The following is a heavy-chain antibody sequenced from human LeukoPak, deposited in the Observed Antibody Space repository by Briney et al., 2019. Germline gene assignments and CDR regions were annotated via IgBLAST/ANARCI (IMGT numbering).Heavy chain of an antibody. D-gene: IGHD6-13*01. CDR2: ISYDGSNK. V-gene: IGHV3-30-3*01. CDR3: ARPGSSWPPPRAFDI. Sequence: GGSLRLSWVASGFPFSTYAMHWVRQAPGKGLEWVAVISYDGSNKYYADSVKGRFTISRDNSKNTLYLQMNSLRAEDTAVYYCARPGSSWPPPRAFDIWGQGTMVTVSS. CDR1: GFPFSTYA. J-gene: IGHJ3*02.